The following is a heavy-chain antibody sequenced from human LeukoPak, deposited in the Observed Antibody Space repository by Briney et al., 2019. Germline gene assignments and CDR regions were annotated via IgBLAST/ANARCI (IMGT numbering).Heavy chain of an antibody. V-gene: IGHV1-69*02. CDR2: IIPILGIA. CDR1: GGTFSSYT. Sequence: SVKVSCKASGGTFSSYTISWVRQAPGQRLEWMGRIIPILGIANYAQKFQGRVTITADKSTSTAYMELSSLRSEDTAVYYCARSEMATIAADYWGQGTLVTVSS. CDR3: ARSEMATIAADY. D-gene: IGHD5-24*01. J-gene: IGHJ4*02.